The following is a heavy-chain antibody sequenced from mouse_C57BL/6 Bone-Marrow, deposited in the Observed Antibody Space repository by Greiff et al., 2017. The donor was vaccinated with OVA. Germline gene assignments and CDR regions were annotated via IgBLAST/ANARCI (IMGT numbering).Heavy chain of an antibody. CDR3: AGGGFAY. J-gene: IGHJ3*01. CDR1: GYTFTSYW. Sequence: QVQLQQPGAELVKPGASVKLSCKASGYTFTSYWMQWVKQRPGQGLEWIGEIDPSDSYTTYNQKFKGKATLTVDTSSSTAYMQLRSLTSGDAAVYYCAGGGFAYWGQGTLVTVSA. V-gene: IGHV1-50*01. CDR2: IDPSDSYT.